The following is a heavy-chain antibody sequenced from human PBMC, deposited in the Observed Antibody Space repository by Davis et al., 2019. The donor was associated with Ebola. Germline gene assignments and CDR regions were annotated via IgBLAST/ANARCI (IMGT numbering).Heavy chain of an antibody. CDR3: ARGGYYESSGYSHAAFDI. D-gene: IGHD3-22*01. V-gene: IGHV3-30*02. Sequence: PGGSLRLSCAASGFTFSSYGMHWVRQAPGKGLEWVAFIRYDGSNKYYADSVKGRFTISRDNAKNSLYLQVNSLRAEDTGVYYCARGGYYESSGYSHAAFDIWGPGTMVTVSS. CDR2: IRYDGSNK. CDR1: GFTFSSYG. J-gene: IGHJ3*02.